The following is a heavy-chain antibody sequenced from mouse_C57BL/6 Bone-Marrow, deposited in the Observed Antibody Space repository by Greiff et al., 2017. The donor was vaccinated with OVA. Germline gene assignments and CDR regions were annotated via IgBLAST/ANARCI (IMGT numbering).Heavy chain of an antibody. Sequence: VQLQQSDAELVKPGASVKISCKVSGYTFTDHTIHWMKQRPEQGLEWIGYIYPRDGSTKYNEKFKGKATLTADKSSSTAYMQLNSLTSEDSAVYFCARSPYGTTVVAYYFDYWGQGTTLTVSS. D-gene: IGHD1-1*01. CDR3: ARSPYGTTVVAYYFDY. J-gene: IGHJ2*01. CDR1: GYTFTDHT. CDR2: IYPRDGST. V-gene: IGHV1-78*01.